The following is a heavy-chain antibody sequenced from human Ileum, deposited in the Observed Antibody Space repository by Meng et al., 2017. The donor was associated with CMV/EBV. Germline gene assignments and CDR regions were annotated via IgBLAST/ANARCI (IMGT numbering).Heavy chain of an antibody. Sequence: AASGFTFSNYAIHWVRQAPGKGLEWVASTSYDGRKDYFADSVKGRFTVSRDNSKDTVFLQMNSLRAEDTALYYCARAETIFKMYAVAYWGQGTLAPSPQ. CDR3: ARAETIFKMYAVAY. D-gene: IGHD2-8*01. CDR1: GFTFSNYA. CDR2: TSYDGRKD. J-gene: IGHJ4*02. V-gene: IGHV3-30*04.